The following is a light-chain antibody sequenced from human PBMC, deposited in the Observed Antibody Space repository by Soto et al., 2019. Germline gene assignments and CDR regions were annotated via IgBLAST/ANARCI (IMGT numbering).Light chain of an antibody. J-gene: IGKJ4*01. V-gene: IGKV3-11*01. CDR1: QSVANY. Sequence: EVVLTQSPATLSLSPGERATLSCRASQSVANYIAWYQKRPGQSPRLLIYDSSNRATGIPARFTGSGSGTDFTLTISSLEPEDFAVYYCQQRGSWPPLTFDGGTKVEIK. CDR3: QQRGSWPPLT. CDR2: DSS.